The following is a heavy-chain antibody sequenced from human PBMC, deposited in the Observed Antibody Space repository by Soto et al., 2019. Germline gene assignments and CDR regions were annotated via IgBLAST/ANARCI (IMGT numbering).Heavy chain of an antibody. J-gene: IGHJ6*02. CDR1: GFTFSSYA. D-gene: IGHD2-15*01. CDR2: ISGSGGST. CDR3: AKDPGGTRYYYYGMDV. Sequence: PGGSLRLSCAASGFTFSSYALSWVRQAPGKGLEWVSAISGSGGSTYYADSVKCRFTISRDNSKNTLYLQMHSLRAEEPAVYYCAKDPGGTRYYYYGMDVWGQGTTVTVSS. V-gene: IGHV3-23*01.